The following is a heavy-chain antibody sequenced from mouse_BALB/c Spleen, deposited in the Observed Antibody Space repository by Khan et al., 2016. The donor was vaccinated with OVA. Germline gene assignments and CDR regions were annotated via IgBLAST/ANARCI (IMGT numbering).Heavy chain of an antibody. J-gene: IGHJ1*01. Sequence: EVELVESGGGLVQPGGSLKLSCAASGFTFSGYGMSWVRQTPDKRLELVATINSNGGTSYYPASLKGRFSISRDNAKNPLHLQLSSLPAEAPAMYNCARMYDRYDEGNWYFDVWGAGTTVTGSS. CDR2: INSNGGTS. CDR3: ARMYDRYDEGNWYFDV. CDR1: GFTFSGYG. D-gene: IGHD2-14*01. V-gene: IGHV5-6-3*01.